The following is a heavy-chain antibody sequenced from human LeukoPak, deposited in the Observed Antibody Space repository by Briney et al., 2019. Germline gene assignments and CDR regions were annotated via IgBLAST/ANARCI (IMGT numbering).Heavy chain of an antibody. CDR1: GYTFTSYG. CDR3: AREQLNYDSSGYYVSSY. J-gene: IGHJ4*02. D-gene: IGHD3-22*01. CDR2: ISAYNGNT. V-gene: IGHV1-18*01. Sequence: AASVKVSCKASGYTFTSYGISWVRQAPGQGLEWMGWISAYNGNTNYAQKLQGRVTMTTDTSTSTAYMELRSLRSDDTAVYYCAREQLNYDSSGYYVSSYWGQGTLVTVSS.